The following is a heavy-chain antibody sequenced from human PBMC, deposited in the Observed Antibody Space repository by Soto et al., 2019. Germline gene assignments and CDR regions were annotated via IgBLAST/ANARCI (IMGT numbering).Heavy chain of an antibody. CDR2: IHHSGST. Sequence: SATLSLTCPLYGGSFDGYYWSWIRQSPGKGLEWIGEIHHSGSTKYNPSLKSRVSLSVDTSTKQFSLKMTSMTAADRGVYYCARGVDSWSGYLFWGQGTPVNVSS. CDR1: GGSFDGYY. CDR3: ARGVDSWSGYLF. D-gene: IGHD3-3*01. J-gene: IGHJ4*02. V-gene: IGHV4-34*01.